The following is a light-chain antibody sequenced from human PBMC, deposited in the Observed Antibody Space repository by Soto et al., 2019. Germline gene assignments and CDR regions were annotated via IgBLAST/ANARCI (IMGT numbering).Light chain of an antibody. J-gene: IGKJ4*01. Sequence: DIQMTQSPSSVSASVGDRVTITCRASQDITRWLAWYQQRPGKAPKLLIYGASSLQSGVPSRFSGSGSGTDFTLTISSLQPEDFASYFCQQSHSLRPTFGGGTEV. CDR1: QDITRW. CDR3: QQSHSLRPT. V-gene: IGKV1-12*01. CDR2: GAS.